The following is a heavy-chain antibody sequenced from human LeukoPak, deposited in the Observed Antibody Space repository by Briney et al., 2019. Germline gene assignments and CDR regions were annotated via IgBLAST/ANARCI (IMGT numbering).Heavy chain of an antibody. J-gene: IGHJ6*02. CDR2: IHYSGRP. CDR1: GGSISGHY. D-gene: IGHD3-16*01. CDR3: ARFGVDYDMDV. V-gene: IGHV4-59*11. Sequence: SGTLSLTCTVSGGSISGHYWTWIRQPPGKGLEWIGQIHYSGRPDYNPSLKSRVTISVDTSKNQLSLKVTSVTGADTAVYYCARFGVDYDMDVWGQGTTVTVSS.